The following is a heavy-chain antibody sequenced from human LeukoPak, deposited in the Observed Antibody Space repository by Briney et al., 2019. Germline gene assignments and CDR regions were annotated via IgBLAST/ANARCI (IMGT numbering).Heavy chain of an antibody. CDR3: ARGGAFGLYDYVWGSYRPNYYFDY. Sequence: ESLRLSCAASGFSFSSYAMTWIRQPPGKGLEWVGEINHSGSTNYNPSLKSRVTISVDTSKNQFSLKLSSVTAADTAVYYCARGGAFGLYDYVWGSYRPNYYFDYWGQGTLVTVSS. CDR2: INHSGST. V-gene: IGHV4-34*01. CDR1: GFSFSSYA. D-gene: IGHD3-16*02. J-gene: IGHJ4*02.